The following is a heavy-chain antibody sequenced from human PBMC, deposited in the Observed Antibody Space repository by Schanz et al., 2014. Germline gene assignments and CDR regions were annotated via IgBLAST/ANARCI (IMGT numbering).Heavy chain of an antibody. J-gene: IGHJ6*04. Sequence: QVQLVESGGGVVQPGRSLRLSCAASGITLSGYGLHWVRQAPGKGLEWVGFISFDGRNTGYAHSVKGRFTISRDNSKNSLYLQMNSLRAEDTAVYYCARDLSSLIQGDVWGKGTTVTVSS. D-gene: IGHD2-2*01. V-gene: IGHV3-30*03. CDR3: ARDLSSLIQGDV. CDR1: GITLSGYG. CDR2: ISFDGRNT.